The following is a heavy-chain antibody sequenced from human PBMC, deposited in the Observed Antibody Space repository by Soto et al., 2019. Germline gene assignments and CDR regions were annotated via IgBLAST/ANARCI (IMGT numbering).Heavy chain of an antibody. CDR1: GYTFSTYD. D-gene: IGHD2-8*01. V-gene: IGHV1-8*01. CDR3: ARGRMGAAQCSNPRAYSCAFDP. J-gene: IGHJ5*02. Sequence: QVHLVQSGAEVRKPGASVKVSCKTSGYTFSTYDINWVRQASGQGLEWLGWMNPDSGDTGYGRKCLGRVTLTRNTSRGTAYMELTSLRSDESAIYYCARGRMGAAQCSNPRAYSCAFDPWGQGTLVTVSS. CDR2: MNPDSGDT.